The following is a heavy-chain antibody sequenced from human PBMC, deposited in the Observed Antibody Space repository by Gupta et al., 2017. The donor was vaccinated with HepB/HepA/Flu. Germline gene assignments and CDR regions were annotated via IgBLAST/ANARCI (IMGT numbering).Heavy chain of an antibody. D-gene: IGHD6-25*01. J-gene: IGHJ4*02. CDR1: GFPFSGYW. Sequence: EVQLVASGGGLVQPGGSLRLSCAASGFPFSGYWMHWVRQAPGKGLVWVSRIRGDGSYTSYADSAKGRFTISRDSATNTLYLQMNSLRADDTAVYYCARDMSGGALPVDYWGQGTLVPVSS. CDR3: ARDMSGGALPVDY. CDR2: IRGDGSYT. V-gene: IGHV3-74*01.